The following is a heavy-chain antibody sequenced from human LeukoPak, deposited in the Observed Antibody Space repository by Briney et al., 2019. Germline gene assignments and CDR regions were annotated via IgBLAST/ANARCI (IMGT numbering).Heavy chain of an antibody. V-gene: IGHV3-53*01. CDR1: GFTVSSNY. CDR2: IYSGGST. Sequence: GGSLRLSCAASGFTVSSNYMSWVRQAPGKGPEWVSVIYSGGSTYYADSVKGRFTISRDNSKNTLYLQMNSLRAEDTAVYYCARFHYGYDAFDIWGQGTMVTVSS. CDR3: ARFHYGYDAFDI. J-gene: IGHJ3*02. D-gene: IGHD5-18*01.